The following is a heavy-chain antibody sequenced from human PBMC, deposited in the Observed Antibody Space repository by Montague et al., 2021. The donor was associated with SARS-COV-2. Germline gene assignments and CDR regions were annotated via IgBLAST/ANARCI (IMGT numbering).Heavy chain of an antibody. Sequence: SETLSLTCAVYGGSFSGYYWSWIRQPPGKGLEWIGEINHSGSTNYNPSLKSRVTISVDTSKNQFSLKLSSVTAADTAVYYCARERYSISRTRGSTWFDHWGQGTLVTVSS. CDR2: INHSGST. CDR3: ARERYSISRTRGSTWFDH. J-gene: IGHJ5*02. D-gene: IGHD3-9*01. V-gene: IGHV4-34*01. CDR1: GGSFSGYY.